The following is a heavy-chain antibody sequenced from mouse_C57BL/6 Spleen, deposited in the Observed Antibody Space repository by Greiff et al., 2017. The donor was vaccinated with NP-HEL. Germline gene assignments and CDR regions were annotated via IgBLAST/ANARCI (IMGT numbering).Heavy chain of an antibody. V-gene: IGHV1-76*01. CDR2: IYPGSGNT. Sequence: QVQLKQSGAELVRPGASVKLSCKASGYTFTDYYINWVKQRPGQGLEWIARIYPGSGNTYYNEKFKGKATLTAEKSSSTAYMQLSSLTSEDSAVYFCARESISITTVVAWDYWGQGTTLTVSS. CDR1: GYTFTDYY. D-gene: IGHD1-1*01. J-gene: IGHJ2*01. CDR3: ARESISITTVVAWDY.